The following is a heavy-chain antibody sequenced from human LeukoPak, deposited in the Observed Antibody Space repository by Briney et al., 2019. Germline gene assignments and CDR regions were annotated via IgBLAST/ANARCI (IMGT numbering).Heavy chain of an antibody. J-gene: IGHJ6*02. V-gene: IGHV3-15*01. D-gene: IGHD2-2*01. CDR1: GFTFSNAW. CDR3: TTDHLSSTSLVNVYYYYGMDV. Sequence: GGSLRLSCAAPGFTFSNAWMSWVRQAPGKGLEWVGRIKSKTDGGTTGYAAPVKGRFTISRDDSKNTLYLQMNSLKTEDTAVYYCTTDHLSSTSLVNVYYYYGMDVWGQGTTVTVSS. CDR2: IKSKTDGGTT.